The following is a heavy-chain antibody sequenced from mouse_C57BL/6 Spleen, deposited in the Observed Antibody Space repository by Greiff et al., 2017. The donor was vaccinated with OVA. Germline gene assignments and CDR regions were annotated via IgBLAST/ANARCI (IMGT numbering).Heavy chain of an antibody. CDR1: GYTFTSYW. CDR2: IDPSDSYT. J-gene: IGHJ4*01. Sequence: QLQQPGAELVMPGASVKLSCKASGYTFTSYWMHWVKQRPGQGLEWIGEIDPSDSYTNYNQKFKGKSTLTVDKSSSTAYMQLSSLTSEDSAVYYCARSYYYAMDYWGQGTSVTVSS. V-gene: IGHV1-69*01. CDR3: ARSYYYAMDY.